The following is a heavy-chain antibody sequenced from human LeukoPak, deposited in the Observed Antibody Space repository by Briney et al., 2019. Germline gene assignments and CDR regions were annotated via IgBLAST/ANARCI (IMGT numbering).Heavy chain of an antibody. Sequence: ASVKVSCKASGNTFTSSHMHWVRQAPGQGLEWMGIINIGDGYTKYAQKFQGRVTITRDMSTSTLYMELSSLRSEDTAVYYCAKDRGGSYTFDIWGQGTMVTVSS. CDR1: GNTFTSSH. V-gene: IGHV1-46*01. CDR2: INIGDGYT. J-gene: IGHJ3*02. D-gene: IGHD3-16*01. CDR3: AKDRGGSYTFDI.